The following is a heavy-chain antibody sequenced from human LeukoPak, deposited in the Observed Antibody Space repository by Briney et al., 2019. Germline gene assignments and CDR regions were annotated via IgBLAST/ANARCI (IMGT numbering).Heavy chain of an antibody. J-gene: IGHJ3*02. CDR2: IYYSGST. Sequence: SETLSLTCTVSGGSISSYYWGWIRQPPGKGLEWIGYIYYSGSTNYNPSLKSRVTISVDTSKNQFSLKLSSVTAADTAVYYCARGQYYYDSSGYLIWGQGTMVTVSS. CDR3: ARGQYYYDSSGYLI. V-gene: IGHV4-59*01. D-gene: IGHD3-22*01. CDR1: GGSISSYY.